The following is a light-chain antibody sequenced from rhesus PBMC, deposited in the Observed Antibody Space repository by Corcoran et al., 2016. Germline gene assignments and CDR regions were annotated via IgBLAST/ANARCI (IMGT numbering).Light chain of an antibody. CDR2: EVS. J-gene: IGLJ6*01. CDR1: SSDIGGSNY. CDR3: CSYAGSDTFV. Sequence: QAALTQPRSVSGSPGQSVTISCTGTSSDIGGSNYVSWYQQHPCTAPKLMIYEVSKRPSGVSDRFSGYKFGNTASLTISGLQAEDEADYDCCSYAGSDTFVFGSGTKLTVL. V-gene: IGLV2-32*01.